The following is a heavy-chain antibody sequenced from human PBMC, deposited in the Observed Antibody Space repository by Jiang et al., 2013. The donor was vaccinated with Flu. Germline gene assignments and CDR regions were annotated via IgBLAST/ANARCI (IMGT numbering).Heavy chain of an antibody. D-gene: IGHD4-17*01. J-gene: IGHJ6*03. CDR2: LSHGST. V-gene: IGHV4-38-2*02. CDR1: GYSISSGIT. CDR3: ARDVRNGDYGVYYSYMDV. Sequence: TLSLSCAVSGYSISSGITGAGSGSPTEGAGVDWEYLSHGSTYYNRPSKSRVTISIDTSKNQFSLKLTSVTAADTAVYYCARDVRNGDYGVYYSYMDVVGQRDHGHRLL.